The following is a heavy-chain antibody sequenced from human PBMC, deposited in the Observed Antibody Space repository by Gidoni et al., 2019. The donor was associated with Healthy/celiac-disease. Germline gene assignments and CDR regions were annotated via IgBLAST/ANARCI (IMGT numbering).Heavy chain of an antibody. CDR3: ARDPRDTAMVFDY. D-gene: IGHD5-18*01. J-gene: IGHJ4*02. Sequence: EVQLVESGGGLVKPGGSLRLSCAASGFTFSSYSMNWVRQAPGKGLEWVSSISSSSSYIYYADSVKGRFTISRDNAKNSLYLQMNSLRAEDTAVYYCARDPRDTAMVFDYWGQGTLVTVSS. CDR1: GFTFSSYS. V-gene: IGHV3-21*01. CDR2: ISSSSSYI.